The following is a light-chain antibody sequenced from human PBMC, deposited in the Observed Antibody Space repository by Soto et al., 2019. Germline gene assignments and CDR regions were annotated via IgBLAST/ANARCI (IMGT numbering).Light chain of an antibody. Sequence: ERVLTQSPGTLSLSPGTRATLSCSASQSVISTYLAWYQQKPGQAPRLLIYGASSRATGIPDRFSGSGSGTDFTLTISRLEPEDFAVYYCQYYGSPPLTFGGGTKVEIK. CDR1: QSVISTY. J-gene: IGKJ4*01. CDR3: QYYGSPPLT. CDR2: GAS. V-gene: IGKV3-20*01.